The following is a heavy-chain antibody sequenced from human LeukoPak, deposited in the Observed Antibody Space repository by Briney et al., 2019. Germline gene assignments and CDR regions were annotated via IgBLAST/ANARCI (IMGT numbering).Heavy chain of an antibody. V-gene: IGHV1-69*05. CDR3: ATPDYGDWGYAFDI. CDR1: GYTFTGYY. CDR2: IIPIFGTA. D-gene: IGHD4-17*01. J-gene: IGHJ3*02. Sequence: ASVKVSCKASGYTFTGYYMHWVRQAPGQGLEWMGRIIPIFGTANYAQKFQGRVTITTDESTSTAYMELSSLRSEDTAVYYCATPDYGDWGYAFDIWGQGTMVTVSS.